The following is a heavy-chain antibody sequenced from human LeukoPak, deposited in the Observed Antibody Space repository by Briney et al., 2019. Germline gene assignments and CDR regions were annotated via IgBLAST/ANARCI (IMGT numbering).Heavy chain of an antibody. CDR1: GYTFTSYG. CDR3: ARDPYDFWSGYGYDY. Sequence: AASVKVSCKASGYTFTSYGISWVRQAPGHGLEWMGWISAYNGNTNYAQKLQGRVTMTTDTSTSTAYMELRSLRSDDTAVYYCARDPYDFWSGYGYDYWGQGTLVTVSS. J-gene: IGHJ4*02. V-gene: IGHV1-18*01. D-gene: IGHD3-3*01. CDR2: ISAYNGNT.